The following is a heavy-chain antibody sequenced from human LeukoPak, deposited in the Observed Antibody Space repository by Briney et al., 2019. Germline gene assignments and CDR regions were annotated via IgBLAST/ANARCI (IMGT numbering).Heavy chain of an antibody. CDR3: ARTRDGYNSDY. Sequence: SETLSLTCTVSGGSISSYYWSWIRQPPGKGLEWIGYIYYSGSTNYNPSLKSRVTISVDTSKNQFSLKLSSVTAADTAVYYCARTRDGYNSDYWGQETLVTVSS. CDR2: IYYSGST. J-gene: IGHJ4*02. CDR1: GGSISSYY. D-gene: IGHD5-24*01. V-gene: IGHV4-59*01.